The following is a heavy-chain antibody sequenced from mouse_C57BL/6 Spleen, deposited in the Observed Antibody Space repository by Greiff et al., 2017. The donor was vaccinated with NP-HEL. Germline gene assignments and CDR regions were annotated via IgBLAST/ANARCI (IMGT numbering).Heavy chain of an antibody. Sequence: EVMLVESGAELVRPGASVKLSCTASGFNIKDDYMHWVKQRPEQGLEWIGWLDPEYGDTESASKFQGKATITADTSSNTAYLQLSSMTTEDTAVYYCTGVLRPWGQGTTLTVSS. J-gene: IGHJ2*01. V-gene: IGHV14-4*01. CDR1: GFNIKDDY. CDR2: LDPEYGDT. CDR3: TGVLRP. D-gene: IGHD1-2*01.